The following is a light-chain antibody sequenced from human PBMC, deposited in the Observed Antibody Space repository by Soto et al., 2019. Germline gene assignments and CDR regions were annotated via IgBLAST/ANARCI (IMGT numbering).Light chain of an antibody. CDR2: DVS. CDR1: SSDVGAYNY. Sequence: QSALTQPASVSGSPGQSITISCTGTSSDVGAYNYVSWYQQHPGKAPKLMIYDVSNRPSGVSNRFSGSNSGNTASLTISGLQAEDEADYYCTSFTSASTQVFGGGTKLTVL. CDR3: TSFTSASTQV. J-gene: IGLJ2*01. V-gene: IGLV2-14*01.